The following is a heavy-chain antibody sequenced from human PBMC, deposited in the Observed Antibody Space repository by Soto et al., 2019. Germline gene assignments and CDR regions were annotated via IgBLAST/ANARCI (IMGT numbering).Heavy chain of an antibody. CDR2: INPKTGGT. CDR1: GYTFTGYY. Sequence: QVQLVQSGAEVKKPGASVRVSCKASGYTFTGYYIHWVRQAPGQGLEWMGWINPKTGGTSFAQKFQGFFTMPTDTSLDTAHMEVGSLKSVATAVYYCARLAGYCGSANCYRGFFDSWGQGTLVTVSS. CDR3: ARLAGYCGSANCYRGFFDS. V-gene: IGHV1-2*04. D-gene: IGHD2-2*02. J-gene: IGHJ4*02.